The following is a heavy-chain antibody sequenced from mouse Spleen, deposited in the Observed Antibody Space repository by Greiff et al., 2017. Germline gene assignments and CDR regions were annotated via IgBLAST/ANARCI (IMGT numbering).Heavy chain of an antibody. V-gene: IGHV1-15*01. J-gene: IGHJ4*01. CDR3: TRRTTMGSYAMDY. D-gene: IGHD2-3*01. Sequence: VQLQQSGAELVRPGASVTLSCKASGYTFTDYEMHWVKQTPVHGLEWIGAIDPETGGTAYNQKFKGKAILTADKSSSTAYMELRSLTSEDSAVYYCTRRTTMGSYAMDYWGQGTSVTVSS. CDR2: IDPETGGT. CDR1: GYTFTDYE.